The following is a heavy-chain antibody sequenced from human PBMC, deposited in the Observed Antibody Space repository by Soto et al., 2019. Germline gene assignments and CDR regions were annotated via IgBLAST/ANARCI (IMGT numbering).Heavy chain of an antibody. CDR2: IYYSGST. V-gene: IGHV4-30-4*01. CDR3: ARTYYDILTGPPSWFDP. CDR1: GGSISSGDYY. D-gene: IGHD3-9*01. J-gene: IGHJ5*02. Sequence: SETLSLTCTVSGGSISSGDYYWSWIRQPPGKGLEWIGYIYYSGSTYYNPSLKSRVTISVDTSKNQFSLKLSSVTAADTAVYYCARTYYDILTGPPSWFDPWGQGTLVTVSS.